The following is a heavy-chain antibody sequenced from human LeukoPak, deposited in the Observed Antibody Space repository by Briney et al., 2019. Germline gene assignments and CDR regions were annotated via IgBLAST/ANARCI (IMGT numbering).Heavy chain of an antibody. Sequence: GASVKVSCKASGYTFTDYFIHWVRQAPGRGLEWVGWIDASNGATSYTQTLEGRVIITRDTSIGAVYMELSRLTSDDTAVYYCARDGSSVYDFWGQGTLVTVSS. J-gene: IGHJ4*02. CDR1: GYTFTDYF. V-gene: IGHV1-2*02. CDR3: ARDGSSVYDF. CDR2: IDASNGAT.